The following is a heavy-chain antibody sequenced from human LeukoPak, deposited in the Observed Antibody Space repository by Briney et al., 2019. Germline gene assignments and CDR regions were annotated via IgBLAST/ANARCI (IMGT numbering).Heavy chain of an antibody. Sequence: ASVKVSCKASGYTFTGYYLHWVRQAPGQGLEWMGWISPNSGGTKFAQKFQGRVTMTRDTSISTAYMELSELRSDDTALFYCARGSIVEVPEANAFDIWGQGTLVTVSS. CDR3: ARGSIVEVPEANAFDI. J-gene: IGHJ3*02. CDR1: GYTFTGYY. V-gene: IGHV1-2*02. CDR2: ISPNSGGT. D-gene: IGHD2-2*01.